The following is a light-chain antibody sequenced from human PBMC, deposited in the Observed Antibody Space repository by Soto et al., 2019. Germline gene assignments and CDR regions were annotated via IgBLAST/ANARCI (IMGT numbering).Light chain of an antibody. Sequence: EIVLTQSTGTLSLSPGERATLSCRASQSVSSSYLAWYQQKPGQAPRLLIYGASSRATGIPDRFSGSGSGTDFTLTISRLEPEDFAVYYCQQYGSSLPWTFGQGTKVEIK. J-gene: IGKJ1*01. CDR3: QQYGSSLPWT. V-gene: IGKV3-20*01. CDR1: QSVSSSY. CDR2: GAS.